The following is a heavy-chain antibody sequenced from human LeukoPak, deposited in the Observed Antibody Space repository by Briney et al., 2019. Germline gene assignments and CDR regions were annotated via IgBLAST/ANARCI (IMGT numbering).Heavy chain of an antibody. CDR1: GFTFSNAW. D-gene: IGHD1-26*01. J-gene: IGHJ4*02. Sequence: RGPLRLSCAASGFTFSNAWMSWVRQAPGKGLEWVGRIKSKTDGGTTDYAAPVKGRFTISRDDSKNTLYLQMNSLKTEDTAVYYCTTHRWELCFDYWGQGTLVTVSS. CDR2: IKSKTDGGTT. CDR3: TTHRWELCFDY. V-gene: IGHV3-15*01.